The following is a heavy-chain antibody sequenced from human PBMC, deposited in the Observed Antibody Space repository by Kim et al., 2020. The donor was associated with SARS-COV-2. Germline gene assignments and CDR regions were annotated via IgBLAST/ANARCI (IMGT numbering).Heavy chain of an antibody. CDR1: GFTFSSYW. J-gene: IGHJ1*01. D-gene: IGHD6-19*01. CDR3: ARDPDPHHSSGWYWGKYFQH. CDR2: IKQDGSEK. V-gene: IGHV3-7*01. Sequence: GGSLRLSCAASGFTFSSYWMSWVRQAPGKGLEWVANIKQDGSEKYYVDSVKGRFTISRDNAKNSLYLQMNSLRAEDTAVYYCARDPDPHHSSGWYWGKYFQHWGQGTLVTVSS.